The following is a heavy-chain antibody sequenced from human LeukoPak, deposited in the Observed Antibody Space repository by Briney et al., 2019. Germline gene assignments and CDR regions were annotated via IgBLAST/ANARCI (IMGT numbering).Heavy chain of an antibody. CDR3: ARDLGNSGRFDY. J-gene: IGHJ4*02. D-gene: IGHD4-23*01. CDR2: IYSGGST. V-gene: IGHV3-53*01. CDR1: GFTFDDYA. Sequence: PGRSLRLSCAASGFTFDDYAMHWVRQAPGKGLEWVSVIYSGGSTYYADSVKGRFTISRDNSKNTLYLQMNSLRAEDTAVYYCARDLGNSGRFDYWGQGTLVTVSS.